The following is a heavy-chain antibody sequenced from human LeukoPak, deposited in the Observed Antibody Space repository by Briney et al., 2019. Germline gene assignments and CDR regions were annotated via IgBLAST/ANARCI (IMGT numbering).Heavy chain of an antibody. J-gene: IGHJ3*02. V-gene: IGHV1-69*13. CDR2: IIPIFGTA. D-gene: IGHD3-22*01. Sequence: GASVKVSCKASGGTFSSYAISWVRQAPGQGLEWMGGIIPIFGTANYAQKFQGRVTITADESTSTAYMELSSLRSEDTAVYSCARDSTRGSSGHLDAFNIWGQGTMVTVSS. CDR1: GGTFSSYA. CDR3: ARDSTRGSSGHLDAFNI.